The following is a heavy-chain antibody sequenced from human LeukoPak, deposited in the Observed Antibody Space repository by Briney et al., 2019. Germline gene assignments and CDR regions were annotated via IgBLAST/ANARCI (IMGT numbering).Heavy chain of an antibody. D-gene: IGHD5-18*01. J-gene: IGHJ6*02. V-gene: IGHV5-51*01. CDR3: ARQYSYGPVYVMDV. CDR1: GYSFSDYW. CDR2: IYPGDSDT. Sequence: GESLKISCKGSGYSFSDYWIAWVRQMPGKGLGWMGIIYPGDSDTRYSPSFQGQVTISADKSISTAYLQWRSLKASDSAMYYCARQYSYGPVYVMDVWGQGTTVTVSS.